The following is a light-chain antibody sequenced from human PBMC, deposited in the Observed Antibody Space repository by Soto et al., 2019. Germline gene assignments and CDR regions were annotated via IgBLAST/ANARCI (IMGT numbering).Light chain of an antibody. V-gene: IGKV3-15*01. CDR2: GAS. CDR3: QQYKNWPPIT. CDR1: QSVGSD. Sequence: VMTQSPATLSVSPGDRATLSCRASQSVGSDLAWYQQKRGQAPRLLIYGASTRATGIPARFSGSASGTEFTLTISGLQSEDFAVYYCQQYKNWPPITFGQGTRLEIK. J-gene: IGKJ5*01.